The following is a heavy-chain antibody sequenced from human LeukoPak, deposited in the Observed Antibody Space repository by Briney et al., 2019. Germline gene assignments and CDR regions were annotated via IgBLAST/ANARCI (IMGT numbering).Heavy chain of an antibody. D-gene: IGHD3-22*01. Sequence: SGGSLRLSCAASGFIFSNYGMNWVRQAPGKGLEWVANINQDGSEKYYVDSVKGRFTISRDNAKNSLYLQMNSLRAEDTAVYYCARESDSSGFGAFDIWGQGTMVTVSS. CDR3: ARESDSSGFGAFDI. CDR2: INQDGSEK. J-gene: IGHJ3*02. V-gene: IGHV3-7*04. CDR1: GFIFSNYG.